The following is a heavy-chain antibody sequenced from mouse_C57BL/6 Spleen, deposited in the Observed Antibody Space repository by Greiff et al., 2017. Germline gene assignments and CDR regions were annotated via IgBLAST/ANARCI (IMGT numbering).Heavy chain of an antibody. V-gene: IGHV3-6*01. Sequence: EVQLVESGPGLVKPSQSLSLTCSVTGYSITSGYYWNWIRQFPGNKLEWMGYISYDGSNNYNPSLKNRISITRDTSKNQFFLKLNSVTTEDTATYYCARDGYSNPRPYWGQGTLVTVSA. CDR1: GYSITSGYY. D-gene: IGHD2-5*01. J-gene: IGHJ3*01. CDR3: ARDGYSNPRPY. CDR2: ISYDGSN.